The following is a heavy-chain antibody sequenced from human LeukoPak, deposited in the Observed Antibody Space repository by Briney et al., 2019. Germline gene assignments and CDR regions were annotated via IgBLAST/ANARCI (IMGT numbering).Heavy chain of an antibody. CDR2: INSDGSST. D-gene: IGHD2-15*01. V-gene: IGHV3-74*01. CDR1: GFTFSSYW. CDR3: AWGGYCSGGSCFDY. Sequence: GGSLRLSCAASGFTFSSYWIHWVRQAPGKGLVWVSRINSDGSSTSYADSVKGRFTISRDNAKNTLYLQMNSLRAEDTAVYYCAWGGYCSGGSCFDYWGQGTLVTVSS. J-gene: IGHJ4*02.